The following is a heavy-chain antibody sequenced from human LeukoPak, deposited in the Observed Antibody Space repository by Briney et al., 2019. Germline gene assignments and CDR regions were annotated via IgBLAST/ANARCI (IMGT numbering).Heavy chain of an antibody. CDR3: ARQGTYYYDSTKFTFDS. J-gene: IGHJ4*02. Sequence: SETLSLTCTVCGDSIATGIQDWGWIGQPPGKGVEWIGSVFYTGNTYYNPARQSRITISVETAKNPVSLKVTSVTATDTALYYCARQGTYYYDSTKFTFDSWGQGTLVTVSS. CDR1: GDSIATGIQD. CDR2: VFYTGNT. D-gene: IGHD3-22*01. V-gene: IGHV4-39*01.